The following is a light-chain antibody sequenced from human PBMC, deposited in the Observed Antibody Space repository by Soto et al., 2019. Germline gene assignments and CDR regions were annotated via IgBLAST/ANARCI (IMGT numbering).Light chain of an antibody. CDR3: QQSYSSSIT. Sequence: DLQMTQSPSSLSASVGDRVTMTCRASQTISTYLNWYQQKPGKAPEALIYAASNLESGVPSRFSGSGSGTDFTLTISSLQPEDVATYYCQQSYSSSITFGQGTRLELK. J-gene: IGKJ5*01. V-gene: IGKV1-39*01. CDR2: AAS. CDR1: QTISTY.